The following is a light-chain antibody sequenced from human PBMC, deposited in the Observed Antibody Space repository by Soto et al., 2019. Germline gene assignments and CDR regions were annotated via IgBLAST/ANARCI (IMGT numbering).Light chain of an antibody. V-gene: IGKV4-1*01. J-gene: IGKJ4*01. CDR2: WAS. CDR3: QQYSSFPLT. CDR1: QGVFYSSKNRDH. Sequence: DIVMTQSPDYLAVSLGERATINCKSSQGVFYSSKNRDHLAWYQQKPGQPPKLLLHWASTRESGVPDRFSGSGSGTDFTLTISSLQAEDVAVYYCQQYSSFPLTFGGGTRVEI.